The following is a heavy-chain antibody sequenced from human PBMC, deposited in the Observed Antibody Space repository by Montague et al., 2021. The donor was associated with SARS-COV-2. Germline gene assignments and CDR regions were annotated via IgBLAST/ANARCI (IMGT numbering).Heavy chain of an antibody. D-gene: IGHD3-16*02. CDR3: ARSAWGGYRDAFDI. CDR1: GFTFSSYA. V-gene: IGHV3-30-3*01. CDR2: ISYDGSNK. Sequence: SLSLSCAASGFTFSSYAMHWVRQVPGKGLEWVAVISYDGSNKYYADSVKGRFTISRDNSKNTLYLQMNSLRAEDTAVYYCARSAWGGYRDAFDIWGQGTMVTVSS. J-gene: IGHJ3*02.